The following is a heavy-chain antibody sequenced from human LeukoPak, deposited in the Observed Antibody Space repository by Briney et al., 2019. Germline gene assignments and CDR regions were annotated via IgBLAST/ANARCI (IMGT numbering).Heavy chain of an antibody. V-gene: IGHV3-23*01. J-gene: IGHJ3*02. Sequence: PGGSLRLSCAASGFIFSNYAMSWVRQAPGKGLEWVSAISGSGGSTYYADSVKGRFTISRDNSKNTLYLQMNSLRAEDTAVYYCAKDSGSELLPPYDASDIWGQGTMVTVSS. CDR1: GFIFSNYA. CDR3: AKDSGSELLPPYDASDI. D-gene: IGHD1-7*01. CDR2: ISGSGGST.